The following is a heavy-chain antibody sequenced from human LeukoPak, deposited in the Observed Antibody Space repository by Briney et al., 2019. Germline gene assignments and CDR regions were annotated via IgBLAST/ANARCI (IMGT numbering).Heavy chain of an antibody. Sequence: GGSLRLSCAASGFRFSTYGMHWVRQAPGKGLEWVAVIWYVGSNKYYADSVEGRFTISRDDSKNTLYLQMISLRAEDTAMYYCARGTAVTHGYFEYWGQGTLVTVSS. CDR1: GFRFSTYG. V-gene: IGHV3-33*01. CDR3: ARGTAVTHGYFEY. J-gene: IGHJ4*02. CDR2: IWYVGSNK. D-gene: IGHD4-17*01.